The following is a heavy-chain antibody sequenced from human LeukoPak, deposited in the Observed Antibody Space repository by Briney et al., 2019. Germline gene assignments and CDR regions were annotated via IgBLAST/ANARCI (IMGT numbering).Heavy chain of an antibody. CDR1: GFAFGSEA. D-gene: IGHD2-21*02. CDR3: ARDQYCGGDCYTYPDY. V-gene: IGHV3-23*01. CDR2: ISPGGGTT. J-gene: IGHJ4*02. Sequence: PGGSLRLSCAVSGFAFGSEAMSWVRQSPARGLEWVASISPGGGTTYYADYVKGRFTISRDNSNNSLFVQMNSLRAEDTAVYYCARDQYCGGDCYTYPDYWGQGTLVTVSS.